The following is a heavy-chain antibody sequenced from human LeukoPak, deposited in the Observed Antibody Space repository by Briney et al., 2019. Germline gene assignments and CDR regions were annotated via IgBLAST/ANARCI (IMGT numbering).Heavy chain of an antibody. CDR2: IFTNGRT. J-gene: IGHJ3*02. CDR1: GGSITSGSYY. Sequence: SQTLSLTCTVSGGSITSGSYYWSWTRQPAGKGLEWVGRIFTNGRTSYNPSLESRVTISIDTSKNQFSLKLSSVTAADTAVYYCASPSYYYDSSGPWHDAFDIWGQGTMVTVSS. CDR3: ASPSYYYDSSGPWHDAFDI. D-gene: IGHD3-22*01. V-gene: IGHV4-61*02.